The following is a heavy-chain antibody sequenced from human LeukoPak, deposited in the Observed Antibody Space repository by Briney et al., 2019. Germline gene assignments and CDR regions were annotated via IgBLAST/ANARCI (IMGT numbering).Heavy chain of an antibody. CDR3: AKAHSSSGWYYFDY. CDR1: GFTFDDYA. D-gene: IGHD6-19*01. V-gene: IGHV3-9*03. J-gene: IGHJ4*02. Sequence: GRSLRLSCAASGFTFDDYAMHWVRQAPGKGLEWVSGISWNSGSIGYADSVKGRFTISRDNAKNSLYLQMNSLRAEDMALYYCAKAHSSSGWYYFDYWGQGTLVTVPS. CDR2: ISWNSGSI.